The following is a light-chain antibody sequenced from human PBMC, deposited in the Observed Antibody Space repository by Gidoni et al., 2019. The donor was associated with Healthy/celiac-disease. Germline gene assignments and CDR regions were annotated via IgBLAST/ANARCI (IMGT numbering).Light chain of an antibody. CDR1: QGISSY. V-gene: IGKV1-27*01. J-gene: IGKJ2*01. CDR2: SAS. CDR3: ERTYNAP. Sequence: DIQLTQSPSSLSASLRDSVTITCRVSQGISSYLNWYRQKPGKVPKLLIYSASNLEFGVPSRCSGSGSGTDLTITISSVQHEEVETYYGERTYNAPFGQGTKLEIK.